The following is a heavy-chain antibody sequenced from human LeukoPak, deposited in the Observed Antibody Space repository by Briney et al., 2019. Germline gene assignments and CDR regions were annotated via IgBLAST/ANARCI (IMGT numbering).Heavy chain of an antibody. Sequence: PGGSLRLSCAASGFAFNTYSMNWVRQAPGKGLEWVSFIFSSSTYIYYTDSVKGRFTISRDNSKHTLYLQMNSLRVEDTAVYYCAKGRTLVGGSTRSYDYWGQGTLVTVSS. D-gene: IGHD1-26*01. CDR2: IFSSSTYI. V-gene: IGHV3-21*04. CDR1: GFAFNTYS. CDR3: AKGRTLVGGSTRSYDY. J-gene: IGHJ4*02.